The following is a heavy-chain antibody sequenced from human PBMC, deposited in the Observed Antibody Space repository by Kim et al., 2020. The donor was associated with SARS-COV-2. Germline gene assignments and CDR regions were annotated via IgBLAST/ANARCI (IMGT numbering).Heavy chain of an antibody. CDR3: AKERLTAPRAVWFGEYDWFDP. CDR2: ISGSGGST. V-gene: IGHV3-23*01. D-gene: IGHD3-10*01. Sequence: GGSLRLSCAASGFTFSSYAMSWVRQAPGKGLEWVSAISGSGGSTYYADSVKGRFTISRDNSKNTLYLQMNSLRAEDTAVYYCAKERLTAPRAVWFGEYDWFDPWGQGTLVTVSS. J-gene: IGHJ5*02. CDR1: GFTFSSYA.